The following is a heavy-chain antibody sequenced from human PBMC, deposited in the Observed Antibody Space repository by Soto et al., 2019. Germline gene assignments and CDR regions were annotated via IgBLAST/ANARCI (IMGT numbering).Heavy chain of an antibody. CDR2: INAGNGNT. D-gene: IGHD1-26*01. V-gene: IGHV1-3*01. J-gene: IGHJ4*02. CDR3: ASSSGSYWQLDY. CDR1: GYTFTSYA. Sequence: QVKLVQSGAEVKKPGASVRVSCKASGYTFTSYAVHWVRQAPGQRLEWMGWINAGNGNTKYSQKFQGRVTITRDTSASTAYMELSSLRSDVTAVYYCASSSGSYWQLDYWGQGTLVTVSS.